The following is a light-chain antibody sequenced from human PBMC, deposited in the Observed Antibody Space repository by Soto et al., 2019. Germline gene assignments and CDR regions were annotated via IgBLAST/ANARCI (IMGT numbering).Light chain of an antibody. J-gene: IGKJ1*01. V-gene: IGKV3-20*01. CDR1: QSISGN. CDR3: QQYGSSPET. CDR2: GAS. Sequence: EIVMTQSPATSPVSPGEGGTLSCRASQSISGNLAWYQQKPGQAPRLLIYGASSRATGIPDRFSGSGSGTDFTLTISRLEPEDFAVYYCQQYGSSPETFGQGTKVDIK.